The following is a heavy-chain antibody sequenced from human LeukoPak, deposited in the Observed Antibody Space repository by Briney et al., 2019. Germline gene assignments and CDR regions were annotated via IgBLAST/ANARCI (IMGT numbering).Heavy chain of an antibody. V-gene: IGHV5-51*01. CDR2: IYPGDSDT. CDR3: ARQPSSSWPYFDY. CDR1: GYSFTSYW. J-gene: IGHJ4*02. D-gene: IGHD6-13*01. Sequence: NLGESLKISCKGSGYSFTSYWIGWVRQMPGKGLEWMGIIYPGDSDTRYSPSFQGQVTISADKSISTANLQWSSLKASDTAMYYCARQPSSSWPYFDYWGQGTLVTVSS.